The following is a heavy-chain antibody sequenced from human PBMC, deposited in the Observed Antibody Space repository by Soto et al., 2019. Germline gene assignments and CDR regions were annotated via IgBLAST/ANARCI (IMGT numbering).Heavy chain of an antibody. CDR1: GGSISGYY. V-gene: IGHV4-4*07. CDR2: IYSDGTT. D-gene: IGHD2-2*01. J-gene: IGHJ6*02. CDR3: SRVGCSNSKCYTRGMGV. Sequence: PSETLSLTCTVSGGSISGYYWSWVRQPAGKGLEWVGRIYSDGTTNYSPSLKSRVTMSLDTSKDQFSLHLNSVTAADTAVYYCSRVGCSNSKCYTRGMGVWGQGTRGTVSS.